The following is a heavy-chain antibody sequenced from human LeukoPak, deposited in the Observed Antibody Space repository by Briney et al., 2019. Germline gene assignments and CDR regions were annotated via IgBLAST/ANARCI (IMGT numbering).Heavy chain of an antibody. D-gene: IGHD3-3*01. J-gene: IGHJ4*02. CDR2: IYYSGSI. Sequence: SDTLSLTCAVSGYSISSSNWWGWIRQPPGKGLEWIGYIYYSGSIYYNPSLKSRVTMSVDTSKNQFSLKLSSVTAVDTAVYYCTTDYERRYYDFWSGYGGAAIVGTANPDYWGQGTLVTVSS. CDR1: GYSISSSNW. V-gene: IGHV4-28*03. CDR3: TTDYERRYYDFWSGYGGAAIVGTANPDY.